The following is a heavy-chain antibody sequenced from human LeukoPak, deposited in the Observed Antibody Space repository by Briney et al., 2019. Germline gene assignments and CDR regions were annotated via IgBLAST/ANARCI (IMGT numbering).Heavy chain of an antibody. Sequence: PGGSLRLSCAASGFTFSSYWMHWVRQAPGKGLVWVSRINSDWSSTSYADSVKGRFTISRDNAKNTLYLQMNSLRAEDTAVYYCAREGGWELPPSYYYYMDVWGKGTTVTISS. J-gene: IGHJ6*03. V-gene: IGHV3-74*01. D-gene: IGHD1-26*01. CDR2: INSDWSST. CDR1: GFTFSSYW. CDR3: AREGGWELPPSYYYYMDV.